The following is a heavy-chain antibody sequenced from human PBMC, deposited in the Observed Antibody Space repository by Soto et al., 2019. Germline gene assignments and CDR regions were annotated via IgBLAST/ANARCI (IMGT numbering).Heavy chain of an antibody. J-gene: IGHJ6*02. CDR1: GYSFTSYW. D-gene: IGHD2-15*01. V-gene: IGHV5-51*01. Sequence: GESLKISCKGSGYSFTSYWIGWVRQMPGKGLEWMGIIYPGDSDTRYSPSFQGQVTISADKSISTAYLQWSSLKASDTAMYYCARGGYCSGGSCYYYYGMDVWGQGTTVTVSS. CDR2: IYPGDSDT. CDR3: ARGGYCSGGSCYYYYGMDV.